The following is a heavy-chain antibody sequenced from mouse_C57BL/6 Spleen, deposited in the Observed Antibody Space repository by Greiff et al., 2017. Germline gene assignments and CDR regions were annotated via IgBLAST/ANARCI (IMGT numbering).Heavy chain of an antibody. Sequence: QVQLQQPGAELVKPGASVKMSCKASGYTFTSYWITWVKQRPGQGLEWIGDIYPGSGSTNYNEKFKSKATLTVDTSSSTAYMQLISLTSEDSAVYYWASCGYDVRGYAMGYWGKGTSVTVAS. CDR3: ASCGYDVRGYAMGY. D-gene: IGHD2-2*01. CDR2: IYPGSGST. V-gene: IGHV1-55*01. CDR1: GYTFTSYW. J-gene: IGHJ4*01.